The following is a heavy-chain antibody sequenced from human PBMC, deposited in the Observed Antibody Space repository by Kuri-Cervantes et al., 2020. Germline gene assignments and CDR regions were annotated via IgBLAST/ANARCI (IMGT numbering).Heavy chain of an antibody. J-gene: IGHJ4*02. D-gene: IGHD6-19*01. Sequence: SLNTPFPVSGFKFDDYGMPGVRQRPGKGLEWVSSISWNSDGMDYADSVKGRFTISRDHAKNSLYLQMNSLRAEDTALYYCAKVSGYNSGWLDYWGRGTLVTVSS. CDR2: ISWNSDGM. CDR3: AKVSGYNSGWLDY. CDR1: GFKFDDYG. V-gene: IGHV3-9*01.